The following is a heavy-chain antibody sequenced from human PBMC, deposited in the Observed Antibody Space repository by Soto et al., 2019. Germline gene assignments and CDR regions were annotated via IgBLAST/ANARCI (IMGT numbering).Heavy chain of an antibody. CDR3: ATYSSPFDF. J-gene: IGHJ4*02. V-gene: IGHV3-23*01. Sequence: PGGSLRLSCAASDFSFSSYALNWVRQAPGKGLEWVSAISATGTTTYYADSVKGRFTISRGNSKRTLFLQMDSLSPEDTAVYYCATYSSPFDFWGQGTLVTVSS. D-gene: IGHD6-13*01. CDR2: ISATGTTT. CDR1: DFSFSSYA.